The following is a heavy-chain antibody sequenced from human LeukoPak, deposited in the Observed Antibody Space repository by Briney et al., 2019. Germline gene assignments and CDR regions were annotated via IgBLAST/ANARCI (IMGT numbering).Heavy chain of an antibody. CDR1: GFTFSSYG. Sequence: VGSLRLSSAASGFTFSSYGMHWVRQAPGKGLEWVAVISYDGSNKYYADSVKGRFTISRDNSKNTLYLQMNSLRAEDTAVYFCAKDSWSTATRLLSTRLGLIDYWGQGTLVTVSS. CDR2: ISYDGSNK. CDR3: AKDSWSTATRLLSTRLGLIDY. D-gene: IGHD6-6*01. J-gene: IGHJ4*02. V-gene: IGHV3-30*18.